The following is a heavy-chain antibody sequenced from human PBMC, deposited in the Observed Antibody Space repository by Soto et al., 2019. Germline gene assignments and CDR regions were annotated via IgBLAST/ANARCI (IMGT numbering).Heavy chain of an antibody. V-gene: IGHV2-5*02. Sequence: QITLKESGPTLVKPTQTLTLTCTFSGFSLSTSGVGVGWIRQPPGKALEWLALIYWDDDKRYSPSLKSRLTINKDTSKHQVVPTMPNMDPVDTAPYYCAHSLLGAYYGSGSYSAAFDIWGQGTMVTVSS. J-gene: IGHJ3*02. CDR1: GFSLSTSGVG. CDR3: AHSLLGAYYGSGSYSAAFDI. CDR2: IYWDDDK. D-gene: IGHD3-10*01.